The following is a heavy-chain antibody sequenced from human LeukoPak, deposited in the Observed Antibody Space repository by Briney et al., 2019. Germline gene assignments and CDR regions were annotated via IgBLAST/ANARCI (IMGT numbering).Heavy chain of an antibody. CDR1: GGSISSYY. J-gene: IGHJ4*02. CDR2: NYYSGST. CDR3: ARSGEQLVRTPYYFDY. V-gene: IGHV4-59*01. D-gene: IGHD6-6*01. Sequence: SETLSLTCTVSGGSISSYYWSWIRQPPGKGLECIGYNYYSGSTNYNPSLKSRVTISVDTSKNQFSLKLSSVTAADTAVYCCARSGEQLVRTPYYFDYRGQGTLVTVSS.